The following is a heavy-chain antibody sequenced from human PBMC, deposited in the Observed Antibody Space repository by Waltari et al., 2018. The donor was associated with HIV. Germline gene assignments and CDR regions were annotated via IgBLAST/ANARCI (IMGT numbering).Heavy chain of an antibody. V-gene: IGHV3-21*01. J-gene: IGHJ4*02. CDR3: ARVATMIVVVTNPYYFDY. CDR2: ISSSSSYK. D-gene: IGHD3-22*01. CDR1: GFTFSRYS. Sequence: EVQLVESGGGLVKPGGSLILACAASGFTFSRYSMKWVRQAPGKGLEWVSFISSSSSYKYYADSVKGRFTISRDNAKNSLYLQMNSLRAEDTAVYYCARVATMIVVVTNPYYFDYWGQGTLVTVSS.